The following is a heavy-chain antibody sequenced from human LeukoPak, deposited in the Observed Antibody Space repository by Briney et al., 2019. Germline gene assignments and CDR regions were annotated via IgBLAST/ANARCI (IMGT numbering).Heavy chain of an antibody. J-gene: IGHJ4*02. Sequence: GGSLRLSCAASGFNFSSYAMSWVRQAPGKGLEWVSAISGSGGSTYYADSVKGRFTISRDNSKNTLYLQMNSLRAEDTAVYYCAKDRGGSGYDSYYFDYWGQGTLVTVSS. CDR2: ISGSGGST. CDR1: GFNFSSYA. V-gene: IGHV3-23*01. D-gene: IGHD5-12*01. CDR3: AKDRGGSGYDSYYFDY.